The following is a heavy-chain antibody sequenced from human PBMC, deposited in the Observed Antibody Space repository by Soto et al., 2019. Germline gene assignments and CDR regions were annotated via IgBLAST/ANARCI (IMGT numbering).Heavy chain of an antibody. CDR3: ASVCQTPPTPGAGLYYYSGMDV. Sequence: ASVKVSCKASGYTFTSYGISWVRQAPGQGLEWMGWIRAYNGNTNYAQKLQGRVTMTTDTSTSTAYREMSSLIHDDKTVYCCASVCQTPPTPGAGLYYYSGMDVLGPRHKVTVS. V-gene: IGHV1-18*01. CDR1: GYTFTSYG. CDR2: IRAYNGNT. J-gene: IGHJ6*01.